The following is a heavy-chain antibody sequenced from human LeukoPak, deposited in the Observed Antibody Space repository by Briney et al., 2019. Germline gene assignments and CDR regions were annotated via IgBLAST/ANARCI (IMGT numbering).Heavy chain of an antibody. CDR1: GGSISSGGYY. D-gene: IGHD6-6*01. V-gene: IGHV4-30-2*01. J-gene: IGHJ5*02. Sequence: PSQTLSLTCTVSGGSISSGGYYWSWIRQPPGKGLEWIVYIYHSGSTYYNPSLKSRVTISVDRSKNQFSLKLSSVTAADTAVYYCARSGRGVEQLVPWFDPWGQGTLVTVSS. CDR3: ARSGRGVEQLVPWFDP. CDR2: IYHSGST.